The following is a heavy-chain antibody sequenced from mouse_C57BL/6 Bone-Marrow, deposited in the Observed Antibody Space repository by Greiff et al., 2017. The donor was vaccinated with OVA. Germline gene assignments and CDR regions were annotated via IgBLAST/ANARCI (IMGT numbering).Heavy chain of an antibody. V-gene: IGHV3-6*01. CDR2: ISYDGSN. J-gene: IGHJ3*01. Sequence: EVKLQESGPGLVKPSQSLSLTCSVTGYSITSGYYWHWIRQFPGNTLEWMGYISYDGSNNYNPSLQNRISITRETTKNQVCLKLNSVTTEDTATYYCARKTAQAPAWFAYWGQGTLVTVSA. CDR3: ARKTAQAPAWFAY. D-gene: IGHD3-2*02. CDR1: GYSITSGYY.